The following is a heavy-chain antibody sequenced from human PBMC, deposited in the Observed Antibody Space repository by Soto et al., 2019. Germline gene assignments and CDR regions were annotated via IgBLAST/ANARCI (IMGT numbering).Heavy chain of an antibody. CDR3: ARGHYCSSTSCYPVHGMDV. J-gene: IGHJ6*02. Sequence: EVQLVQSGAEVKKPGESLKISCKGSGYSFTRYWIGWVRQMPGKGLEWMGIIYPGDSDTRYSPSFQGQGTISADKSISTAYLQWSSLKASDTAMYYCARGHYCSSTSCYPVHGMDVWCQGTTVTVSS. CDR1: GYSFTRYW. CDR2: IYPGDSDT. D-gene: IGHD2-2*01. V-gene: IGHV5-51*01.